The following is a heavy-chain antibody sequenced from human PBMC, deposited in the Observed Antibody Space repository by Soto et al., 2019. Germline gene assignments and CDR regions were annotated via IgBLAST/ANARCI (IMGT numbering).Heavy chain of an antibody. Sequence: LRLSCAASGFTFSDYYMIWIRQAPGKGLEWVSYISSSSSYTNYADSVKGRFTISRDNAKNSLYLQMNSLRAEDTAVYYCARVLIVGASNWFDPWGQGTLVTVSS. V-gene: IGHV3-11*06. J-gene: IGHJ5*02. D-gene: IGHD1-26*01. CDR3: ARVLIVGASNWFDP. CDR2: ISSSSSYT. CDR1: GFTFSDYY.